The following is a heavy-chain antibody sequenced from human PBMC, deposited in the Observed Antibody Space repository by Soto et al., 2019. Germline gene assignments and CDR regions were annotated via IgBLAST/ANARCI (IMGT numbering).Heavy chain of an antibody. V-gene: IGHV3-30-3*01. D-gene: IGHD4-17*01. J-gene: IGHJ6*02. CDR2: ISYDGSNK. CDR3: ARVSAPTYGRDV. CDR1: GFTFSSYA. Sequence: GGSLRLSCAASGFTFSSYAMHWVRQAPGKGLEWVAVISYDGSNKYYADSVKGRFTISRDNSKNTLYLQMNSLRAEDTAVYYCARVSAPTYGRDVWGQGTTVTVPS.